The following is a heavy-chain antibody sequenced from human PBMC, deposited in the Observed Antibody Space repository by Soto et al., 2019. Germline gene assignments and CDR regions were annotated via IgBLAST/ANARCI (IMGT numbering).Heavy chain of an antibody. D-gene: IGHD1-26*01. CDR3: ALPDNPNIDPGRELFEF. Sequence: QVHLVQSGAEEKQPGSSVKVSCKASGGTFSTHTITWLRQAPALAPEWMGRILPVLNIANYAQKFQGRSTITADKSTSTAFMEISSLRSNDTAVDYCALPDNPNIDPGRELFEFWGQGTLVTVSS. J-gene: IGHJ4*02. CDR1: GGTFSTHT. V-gene: IGHV1-69*02. CDR2: ILPVLNIA.